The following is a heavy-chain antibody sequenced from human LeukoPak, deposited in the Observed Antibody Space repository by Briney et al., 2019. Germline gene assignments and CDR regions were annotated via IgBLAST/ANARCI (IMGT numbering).Heavy chain of an antibody. CDR1: GGSISSSGFY. J-gene: IGHJ6*03. V-gene: IGHV4-39*01. CDR2: IYYSGST. Sequence: SETLSLTCTVSGGSISSSGFYWGWIRQPPGKGLEWIGSIYYSGSTYYNPSLKSRVTISVDTSKNQFSLKLNSVTAADTAVYYCARLLSYHYYYMDVWGEGTTVTISS. CDR3: ARLLSYHYYYMDV.